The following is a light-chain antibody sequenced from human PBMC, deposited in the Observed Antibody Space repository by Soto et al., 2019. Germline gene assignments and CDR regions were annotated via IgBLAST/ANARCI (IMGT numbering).Light chain of an antibody. J-gene: IGKJ4*01. Sequence: EIVLAQSPGTLSLSPGERATLSCRASQSVSSNYLAWYQQKPGQAPRLLIYGASSRATGIPDRFSGSGSGTDFTLTISRLEPEDFAVYYCQQYGSSPLAFGGGTKEDIK. CDR2: GAS. CDR1: QSVSSNY. V-gene: IGKV3-20*01. CDR3: QQYGSSPLA.